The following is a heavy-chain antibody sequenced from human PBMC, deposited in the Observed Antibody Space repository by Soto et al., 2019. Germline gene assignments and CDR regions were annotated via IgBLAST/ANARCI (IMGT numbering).Heavy chain of an antibody. V-gene: IGHV1-2*02. Sequence: GASVKVSCKTSGYTFTDYYTHWVRQAPGQGLEWMGWMNPKSGGAHFAQKFQGRVTLTRDTSIGIAYIEVNSLTSDDTAVYFCTRENIENSDGLYDAFDIWGQGTTVTVSS. D-gene: IGHD5-18*01. CDR2: MNPKSGGA. CDR1: GYTFTDYY. J-gene: IGHJ3*02. CDR3: TRENIENSDGLYDAFDI.